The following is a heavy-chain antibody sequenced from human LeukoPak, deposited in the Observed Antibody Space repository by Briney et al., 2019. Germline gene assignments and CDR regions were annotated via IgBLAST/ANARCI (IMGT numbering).Heavy chain of an antibody. J-gene: IGHJ4*01. D-gene: IGHD2-2*01. CDR1: GGSFCGYY. CDR2: INHSGST. Sequence: SETLSLTCAVYGGSFCGYYWSWIRQPPGKGREWMGEINHSGSTNYNPSLKSRVTITASSSKNQFSLKLRSVPAADTAVYYCASVLVPAARLGTDYWGHGTPVTVSS. CDR3: ASVLVPAARLGTDY. V-gene: IGHV4-34*01.